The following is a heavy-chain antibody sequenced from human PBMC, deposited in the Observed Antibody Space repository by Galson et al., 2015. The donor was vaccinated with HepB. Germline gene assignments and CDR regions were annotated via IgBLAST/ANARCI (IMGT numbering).Heavy chain of an antibody. J-gene: IGHJ4*02. CDR2: IYYSGST. Sequence: TLSLTCTVSGGSISSGGYYWSWIRQHPGKGLEWIGYIYYSGSTYYNPSLKSRVTISVDTSKNQFSLKLSSVTAADTAVYYCATYSSHEYYFDYWGQGTLVTVSS. V-gene: IGHV4-31*03. CDR3: ATYSSHEYYFDY. D-gene: IGHD6-13*01. CDR1: GGSISSGGYY.